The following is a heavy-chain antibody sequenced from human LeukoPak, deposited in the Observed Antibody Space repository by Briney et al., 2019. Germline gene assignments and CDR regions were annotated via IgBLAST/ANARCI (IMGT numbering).Heavy chain of an antibody. J-gene: IGHJ6*04. V-gene: IGHV4-59*01. Sequence: SETLSLTCTVSGGSISSYYWSWIRQPPGKGLEWIGYIYYSGSTNYNPSLKSRVTISVDTSKNQFSLKLSSVTAADTAVYYCAGGIEGRYFAWLAHPHYSYGMDVWGKGTTVTVSS. CDR3: AGGIEGRYFAWLAHPHYSYGMDV. CDR1: GGSISSYY. D-gene: IGHD3-9*01. CDR2: IYYSGST.